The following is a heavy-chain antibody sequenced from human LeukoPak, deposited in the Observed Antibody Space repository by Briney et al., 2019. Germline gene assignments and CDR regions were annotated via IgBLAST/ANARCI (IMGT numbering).Heavy chain of an antibody. CDR1: GFTVTNHA. Sequence: GGSLRLSCAASGFTVTNHALTWVRQAPGRGLEWVSSISGRGPYYADSVKGRFSISRDNYKNTVYLQMNSLRVEDTAVYYCARDPNGDYVGAFEFQRWGQGTLVIVSS. V-gene: IGHV3-23*01. CDR2: ISGRGP. D-gene: IGHD4-17*01. CDR3: ARDPNGDYVGAFEFQR. J-gene: IGHJ1*01.